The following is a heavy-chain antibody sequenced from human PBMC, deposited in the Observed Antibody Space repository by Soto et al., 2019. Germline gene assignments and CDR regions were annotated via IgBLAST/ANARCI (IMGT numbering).Heavy chain of an antibody. CDR2: INASNGNT. Sequence: ASVKVSCKASGYTFTGYYMHWVRQAPGQGLEWMGWINASNGNTNYAQKFQGRVTMTRDTFASTAYMELSSLRSEDTAVYYCATRGRSLGYYYGMDVWGQGTTVTVSS. V-gene: IGHV1-2*02. CDR3: ATRGRSLGYYYGMDV. J-gene: IGHJ6*02. CDR1: GYTFTGYY. D-gene: IGHD3-10*01.